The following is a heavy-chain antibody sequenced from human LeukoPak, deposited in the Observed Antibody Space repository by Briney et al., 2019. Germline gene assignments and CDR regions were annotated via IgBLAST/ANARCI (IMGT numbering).Heavy chain of an antibody. J-gene: IGHJ4*02. Sequence: GGSLRLSCAASGFTFDDCAMSWVRQAPGKGLEWVSSISSSSSYIYYADSVKGRFTISRDNAKNSLYLQMNSLRAEDTAVYYCARANSYGFGYWGQGTLVTVSS. CDR3: ARANSYGFGY. D-gene: IGHD5-18*01. V-gene: IGHV3-21*01. CDR1: GFTFDDCA. CDR2: ISSSSSYI.